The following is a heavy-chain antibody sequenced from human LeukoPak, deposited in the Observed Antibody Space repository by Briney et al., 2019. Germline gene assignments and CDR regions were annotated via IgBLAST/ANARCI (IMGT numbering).Heavy chain of an antibody. Sequence: ASVKVSCKASGYTFTGYYMHWVRQAPGQGLEWMGWINPNSGGTNYAQKFQGWVTMTRDTSISTAYMELSRLRSDDTAVYYCARGGYYDYVWGSYRTNQLYYFDYWGQGTLVTVSS. CDR2: INPNSGGT. D-gene: IGHD3-16*02. J-gene: IGHJ4*02. CDR3: ARGGYYDYVWGSYRTNQLYYFDY. CDR1: GYTFTGYY. V-gene: IGHV1-2*04.